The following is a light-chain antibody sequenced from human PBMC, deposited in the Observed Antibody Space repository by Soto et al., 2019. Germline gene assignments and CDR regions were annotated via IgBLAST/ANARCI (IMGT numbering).Light chain of an antibody. CDR2: EVN. CDR3: SSFVGAPVI. Sequence: QSALTQPPSASGSPGQSVTIPCAGTSTDVGEYNYVSWYQQHPGKVPKLIIFEVNKRPSGVPDRFSGSKSGDTASLTVSGHQAEDEADYSCSSFVGAPVIFGGGTKLTVL. V-gene: IGLV2-8*01. J-gene: IGLJ2*01. CDR1: STDVGEYNY.